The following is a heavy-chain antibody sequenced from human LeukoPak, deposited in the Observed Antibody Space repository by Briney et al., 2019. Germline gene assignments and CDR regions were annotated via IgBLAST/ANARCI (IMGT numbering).Heavy chain of an antibody. D-gene: IGHD2-15*01. V-gene: IGHV4-38-2*01. CDR1: GYSITRGNY. CDR2: ISQSSNT. J-gene: IGHJ3*02. CDR3: ARQDEYCIGGTCYSMAFDI. Sequence: PSETLSLTCAVSGYSITRGNYCGWIRQPPEKGLEWIAIISQSSNTYNNPSLKSRVTILKDTSKNQLYLKLRSVTAADTAVYYCARQDEYCIGGTCYSMAFDIWGQGTMVTVSS.